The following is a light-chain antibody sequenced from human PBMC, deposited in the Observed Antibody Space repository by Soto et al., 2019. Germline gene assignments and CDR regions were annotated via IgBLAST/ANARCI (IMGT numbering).Light chain of an antibody. CDR2: DAS. J-gene: IGKJ4*01. CDR1: QSVSSY. CDR3: QRRSNWLLT. Sequence: EIVLTQSPATLSLSPGERATLSCRASQSVSSYLAWYQQTPGQAPRLLIYDASNRATGIPARFSGSGSGTDFTLTISSLEPEDFAVYYCQRRSNWLLTFGGGTKVEIK. V-gene: IGKV3-11*01.